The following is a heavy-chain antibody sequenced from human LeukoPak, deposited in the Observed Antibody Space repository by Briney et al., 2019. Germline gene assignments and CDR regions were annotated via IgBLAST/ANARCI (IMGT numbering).Heavy chain of an antibody. V-gene: IGHV4-39*01. CDR1: GGSISSSSYY. CDR2: IYYSGST. J-gene: IGHJ5*02. Sequence: SETLSLTYTVSGGSISSSSYYWGWIRQPPGKGLEWIGSIYYSGSTYYNPSLKSRVTISVDTSKNQFSLKLSSVTAADTAVYYCARRQYCSSTSCPDNWFDPWGQGTLVTVSS. CDR3: ARRQYCSSTSCPDNWFDP. D-gene: IGHD2-2*01.